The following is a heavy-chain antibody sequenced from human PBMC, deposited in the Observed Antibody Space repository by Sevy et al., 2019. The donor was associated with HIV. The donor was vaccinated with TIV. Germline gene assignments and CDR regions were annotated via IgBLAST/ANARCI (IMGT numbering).Heavy chain of an antibody. CDR2: IKQDGSEK. CDR3: ARETSANSSWYVGEYYYYYGMDV. D-gene: IGHD6-13*01. Sequence: GGCLRLSCAASGFTFSSYWMSWVRQAPGKGLEWVANIKQDGSEKYYVDSVKGRFTISRDNAKNSLYLQMNSLRAEDTAVYYCARETSANSSWYVGEYYYYYGMDVWGQGTTVTVSS. V-gene: IGHV3-7*01. J-gene: IGHJ6*02. CDR1: GFTFSSYW.